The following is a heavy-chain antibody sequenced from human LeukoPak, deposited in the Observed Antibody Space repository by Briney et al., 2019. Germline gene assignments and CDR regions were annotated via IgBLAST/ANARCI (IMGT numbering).Heavy chain of an antibody. Sequence: SSETLSLTCTVSGGSISSYYWSWIRQPAGKGLEWIGRIYYSGSTNYNPSLKSRVTMSVDTSKNQFSLKLTSVTAADTAVYYCARHDWSSTSSYYSYYYMDVWGKGTTVTVSS. D-gene: IGHD2-2*01. J-gene: IGHJ6*03. CDR2: IYYSGST. CDR3: ARHDWSSTSSYYSYYYMDV. V-gene: IGHV4-4*07. CDR1: GGSISSYY.